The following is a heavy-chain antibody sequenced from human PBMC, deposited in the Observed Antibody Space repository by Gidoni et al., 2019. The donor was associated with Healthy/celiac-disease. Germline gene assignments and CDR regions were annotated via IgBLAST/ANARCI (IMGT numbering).Heavy chain of an antibody. Sequence: EVQLLESGGGLVQPGGSLRLSCAASGFTFSTYAMSWGRQAPGKGLDWVSAISGSGGSTYYADAVKGRFTISRDNSKNTLYLQMNSLRAEDTAVYYCAKDPTPYCSSTSCYGGWDYWGQGTLVTVSS. D-gene: IGHD2-2*01. J-gene: IGHJ4*02. V-gene: IGHV3-23*01. CDR2: ISGSGGST. CDR3: AKDPTPYCSSTSCYGGWDY. CDR1: GFTFSTYA.